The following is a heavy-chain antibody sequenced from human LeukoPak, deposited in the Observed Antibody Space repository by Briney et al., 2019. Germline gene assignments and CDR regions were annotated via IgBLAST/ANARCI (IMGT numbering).Heavy chain of an antibody. CDR3: ARYVDDILTGYSRDYYYGMDV. CDR1: GYTFTSYD. CDR2: MNPNSGNT. D-gene: IGHD3-9*01. Sequence: ASVKVSCKASGYTFTSYDINWVRQATGQGLEWMGWMNPNSGNTGYAQKFQGRVTMTRNTSISTAYMEPSSLRSEDTAVYYCARYVDDILTGYSRDYYYGMDVWGQGTTVTVSS. J-gene: IGHJ6*02. V-gene: IGHV1-8*01.